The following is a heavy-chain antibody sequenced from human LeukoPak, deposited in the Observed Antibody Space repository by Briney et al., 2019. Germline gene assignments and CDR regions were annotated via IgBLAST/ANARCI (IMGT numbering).Heavy chain of an antibody. D-gene: IGHD3-9*01. V-gene: IGHV3-23*01. J-gene: IGHJ4*02. CDR1: GFTFSNYA. CDR2: IVGSGSNT. Sequence: GASLRLSCAASGFTFSNYAMSWVRQAPGKGLEWVSAIVGSGSNTYYADSVKGRFTISRDNPKNTLYLQMNSPRADDTAVYYCAMWGDYDILTGYYDSDYWGQGTLVTVSS. CDR3: AMWGDYDILTGYYDSDY.